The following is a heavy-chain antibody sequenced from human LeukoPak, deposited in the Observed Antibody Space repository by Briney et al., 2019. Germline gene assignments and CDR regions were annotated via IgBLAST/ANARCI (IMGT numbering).Heavy chain of an antibody. CDR3: VKDPSNYYDSSGPDY. V-gene: IGHV3-64D*06. J-gene: IGHJ4*02. D-gene: IGHD3-22*01. CDR1: GFTFSSYA. Sequence: GGSLRLSRSASGFTFSSYAMHWVRQAPGKGLEYVSAISSNGGSTYYADSVKGRFTISRDNSKDTLYLQMSSLRAEDTAVYYCVKDPSNYYDSSGPDYWGRGTLVTVSS. CDR2: ISSNGGST.